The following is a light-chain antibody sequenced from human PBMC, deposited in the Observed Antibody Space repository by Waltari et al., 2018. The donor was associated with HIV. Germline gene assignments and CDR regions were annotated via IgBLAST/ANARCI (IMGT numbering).Light chain of an antibody. J-gene: IGKJ2*01. V-gene: IGKV3-11*01. CDR2: DAS. CDR3: QQRSYWPPYT. Sequence: EIVLTQSPATLYLSPGERATLSCRASQSVSSYLAWYQQKPGQAPRLLIYDASNRATGIPARFSSSGSGTDFTLTISSLEPEDFAVYYCQQRSYWPPYTFGQGTRLEIK. CDR1: QSVSSY.